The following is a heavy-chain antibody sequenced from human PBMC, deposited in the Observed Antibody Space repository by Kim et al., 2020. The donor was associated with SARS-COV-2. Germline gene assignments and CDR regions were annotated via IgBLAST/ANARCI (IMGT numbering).Heavy chain of an antibody. CDR2: IYTSGST. CDR1: GGSISSGSYY. D-gene: IGHD6-19*01. Sequence: SETLSLTCTVSGGSISSGSYYWSWIRQPAGKGLEWIGRIYTSGSTNYNPSLKSRVTISVDTPKNQFSLKLSSVTAADTAVYYCARGKAVAGKNYWGQGTLVTVSS. CDR3: ARGKAVAGKNY. V-gene: IGHV4-61*02. J-gene: IGHJ4*02.